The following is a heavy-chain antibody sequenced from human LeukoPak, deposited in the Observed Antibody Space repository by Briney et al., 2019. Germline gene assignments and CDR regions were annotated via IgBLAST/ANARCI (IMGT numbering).Heavy chain of an antibody. CDR3: ARGHYDVLAASYKWTPDY. V-gene: IGHV3-21*01. Sequence: FNMXXVRQAPGKGLEWVSSITSGGDYIYYADSVKGRFTTSRDNAKNSLSLQLNSLRVEDTAVYYCARGHYDVLAASYKWTPDYWGQGTLVTVSS. CDR1: FN. CDR2: ITSGGDYI. J-gene: IGHJ4*02. D-gene: IGHD3-9*01.